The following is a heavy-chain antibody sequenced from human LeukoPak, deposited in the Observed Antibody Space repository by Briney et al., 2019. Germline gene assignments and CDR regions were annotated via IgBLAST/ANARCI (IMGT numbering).Heavy chain of an antibody. D-gene: IGHD7-27*01. Sequence: SETLSLTCTISGGSVSDYYWSWIRQSPGKGLEWIGYIYHTGSTSYSPSLKSRVTISADTSKNQFSLKLSSVTAADTAVYYCASRKLGNDYWGQGTLVTVSS. J-gene: IGHJ4*02. CDR1: GGSVSDYY. V-gene: IGHV4-59*02. CDR2: IYHTGST. CDR3: ASRKLGNDY.